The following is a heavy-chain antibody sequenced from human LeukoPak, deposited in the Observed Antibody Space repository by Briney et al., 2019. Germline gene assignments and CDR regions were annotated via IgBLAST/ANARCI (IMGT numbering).Heavy chain of an antibody. CDR3: AKVMEWDYPEKYYFDY. J-gene: IGHJ4*02. V-gene: IGHV3-23*01. CDR1: GFTFSSYA. CDR2: ISGSGGST. Sequence: GGSLRLSCAASGFTFSSYAMSWVRQAPGKGLGWVSAISGSGGSTYYTDSVKGRFTISRDNSKNTLYLQMNSLRAEDTAVYYCAKVMEWDYPEKYYFDYWGQGTLVTVSS. D-gene: IGHD3-3*01.